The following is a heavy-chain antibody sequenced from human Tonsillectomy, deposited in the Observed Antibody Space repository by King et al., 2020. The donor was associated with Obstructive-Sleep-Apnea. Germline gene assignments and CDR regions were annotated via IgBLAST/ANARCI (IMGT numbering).Heavy chain of an antibody. J-gene: IGHJ6*02. CDR2: ISSSISTI. V-gene: IGHV3-48*04. CDR3: ARDSSLTMFGAVYEAMDV. CDR1: GFTFSSYS. Sequence: VQLVESGGGLVQPGGSLRLSCAASGFTFSSYSMNWVRQAPGKGLEWVSYISSSISTIYYADSVKGRFTISRDNAKNSLYLKMNSLSAEDTAVYYCARDSSLTMFGAVYEAMDVWGQGTTVTVS. D-gene: IGHD3-3*01.